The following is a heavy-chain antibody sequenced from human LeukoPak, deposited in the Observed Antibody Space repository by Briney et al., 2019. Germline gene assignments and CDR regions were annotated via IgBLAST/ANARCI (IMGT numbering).Heavy chain of an antibody. D-gene: IGHD2-21*02. CDR3: AKRGVVIPVILFGFHKEAYYFDS. J-gene: IGHJ4*02. CDR2: ISSSSSYI. V-gene: IGHV3-21*04. CDR1: GFTFSSYS. Sequence: TGGSLRLSCAASGFTFSSYSMNWVRQAPGKGLEWVSSISSSSSYIYYADSVKGRFSISRDNAKNSLYLQMHSLRADDTAVYFCAKRGVVIPVILFGFHKEAYYFDSWGQGALVTVSS.